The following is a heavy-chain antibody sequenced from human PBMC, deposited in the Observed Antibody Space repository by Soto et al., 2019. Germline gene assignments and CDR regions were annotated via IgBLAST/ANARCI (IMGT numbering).Heavy chain of an antibody. V-gene: IGHV4-30-2*03. CDR1: GGSISSGGYS. D-gene: IGHD3-22*01. CDR3: MLGSGWKDFDY. J-gene: IGHJ4*02. Sequence: SETLSLTCALSGGSISSGGYSWNWIRQPPGKGLEWIGYIYYSGSTHYNPSLKSRVTMSVDTSKNQFSLRLISVTAADTAVYYCMLGSGWKDFDYWGQGTLVTVSS. CDR2: IYYSGST.